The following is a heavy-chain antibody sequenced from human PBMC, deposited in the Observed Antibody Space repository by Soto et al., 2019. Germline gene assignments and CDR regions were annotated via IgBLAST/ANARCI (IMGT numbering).Heavy chain of an antibody. CDR2: VDCDDGK. V-gene: IGHV2-5*02. D-gene: IGHD3-22*01. CDR1: GFSLPTSGVG. CDR3: ACSMIVPVANWFDT. Sequence: SGPTRVNPTETLTLTCTFSGFSLPTSGVGVGWIRQPPGKALEWLALVDCDDGKCYSPSLKSRLTITKDTSTTQVVLTMTNVDPVDRGTYYGACSMIVPVANWFDTWGQGIQVTVSS. J-gene: IGHJ5*02.